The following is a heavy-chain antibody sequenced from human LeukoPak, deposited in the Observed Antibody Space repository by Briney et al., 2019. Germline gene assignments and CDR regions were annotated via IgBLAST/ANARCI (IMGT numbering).Heavy chain of an antibody. CDR1: GFTFSSYS. Sequence: GGSLRLSCAASGFTFSSYSMNWVRQAPGKGLEWVSYISSSSSTIYYADSVKGRFTISRDNAKNSLYLQMNSLRDEDTAVYYCAGGPRKNGDAAGFDPWGQGTLVTVSS. J-gene: IGHJ5*02. D-gene: IGHD2-21*02. CDR2: ISSSSSTI. CDR3: AGGPRKNGDAAGFDP. V-gene: IGHV3-48*02.